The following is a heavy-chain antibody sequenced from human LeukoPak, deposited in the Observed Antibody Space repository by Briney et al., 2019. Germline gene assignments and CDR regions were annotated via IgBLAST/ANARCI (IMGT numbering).Heavy chain of an antibody. J-gene: IGHJ4*02. CDR3: ARGQQLDY. D-gene: IGHD1-1*01. Sequence: SETLSLTCTVSGGSMSSSYWSWIRQPPGKGLEWIGYIYYSGSANYNPSLKSRVTISVDTSKNQFSLRLISVTAADTAVYYCARGQQLDYWGQGLLVTVSS. V-gene: IGHV4-59*01. CDR1: GGSMSSSY. CDR2: IYYSGSA.